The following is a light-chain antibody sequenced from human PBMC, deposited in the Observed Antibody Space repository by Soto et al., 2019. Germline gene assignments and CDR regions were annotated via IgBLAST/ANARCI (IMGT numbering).Light chain of an antibody. CDR3: QHYNNWPLA. CDR2: GAS. J-gene: IGKJ1*01. Sequence: DTVMTQSPATLSVSPGERATLSCRASQSVSSNLAWYQQKPGQAPRLLTYGASTRATGIPARFSGSGSGTEFTLTISSLQSEDLAVYYCQHYNNWPLAFGQGTKVEIK. CDR1: QSVSSN. V-gene: IGKV3-15*01.